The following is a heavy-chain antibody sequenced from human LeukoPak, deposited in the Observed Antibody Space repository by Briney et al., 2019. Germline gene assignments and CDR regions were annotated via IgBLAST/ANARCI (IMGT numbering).Heavy chain of an antibody. V-gene: IGHV3-21*01. Sequence: PGGSLRLSCTASGFTFTSYAMTWVRQAPGKGLEWVSSISYSSSYIYYADSVKGRFTISRDNAKNSLYLQMNSLRAEDTAVYYCAKGSHDYGDYVGHWGQGTLVTVSS. CDR2: ISYSSSYI. J-gene: IGHJ4*02. CDR1: GFTFTSYA. D-gene: IGHD4-17*01. CDR3: AKGSHDYGDYVGH.